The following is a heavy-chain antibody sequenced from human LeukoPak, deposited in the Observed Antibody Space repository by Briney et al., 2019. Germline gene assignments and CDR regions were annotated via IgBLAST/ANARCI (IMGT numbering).Heavy chain of an antibody. V-gene: IGHV3-21*01. Sequence: ETLSLTCTVSGGSISSSSYYWGWIRQPPGKGLEWVSSISSTSSYIYYADSVKGRFTISRDNAKSSLFLQIHSLRAEDTAMYYCARDIFSSSSYYPTEIIDHWGQGTLLIVSP. J-gene: IGHJ4*02. D-gene: IGHD6-13*01. CDR3: ARDIFSSSSYYPTEIIDH. CDR2: ISSTSSYI. CDR1: GGSISSSS.